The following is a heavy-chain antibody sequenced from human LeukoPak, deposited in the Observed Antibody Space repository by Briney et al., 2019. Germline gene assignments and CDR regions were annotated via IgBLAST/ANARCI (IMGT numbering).Heavy chain of an antibody. CDR2: IIPIFGTA. D-gene: IGHD2-21*02. CDR1: GGTFSSYA. V-gene: IGHV1-69*13. Sequence: SVKVSCKASGGTFSSYAISWVRQAPGQGLEWMGGIIPIFGTANYAQKFQGRVTITADESTSTAYMELSSLRSEDTAVYYCARGGWAVVTAMYYWGQGTLVAVSS. CDR3: ARGGWAVVTAMYY. J-gene: IGHJ4*02.